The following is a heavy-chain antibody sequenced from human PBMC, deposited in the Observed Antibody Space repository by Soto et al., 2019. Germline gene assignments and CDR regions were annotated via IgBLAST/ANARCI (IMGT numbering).Heavy chain of an antibody. CDR3: ARDYLSSKLSLSYFDS. J-gene: IGHJ4*02. D-gene: IGHD2-2*01. Sequence: QVQLVQSGAEVTRPGASVKVSCKASGYSFISHYIHWVRQAPGQGLEWMGFVNPSGGSATLAQKFPGRVTMTRDTYTSTVYMELTILRSEDAAVYYCARDYLSSKLSLSYFDSWGQGTLVTVSS. CDR1: GYSFISHY. CDR2: VNPSGGSA. V-gene: IGHV1-46*01.